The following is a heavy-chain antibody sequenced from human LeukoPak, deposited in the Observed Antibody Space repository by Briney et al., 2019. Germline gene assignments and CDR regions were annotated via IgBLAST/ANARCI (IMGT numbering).Heavy chain of an antibody. CDR2: IRYDGSNK. J-gene: IGHJ4*02. V-gene: IGHV3-30*02. Sequence: GGSLRLSCAASGFTFSDYYMSWIRQAPGKGLEWVAFIRYDGSNKYYADSVKGRFTISRDNSKNTLYVQMNSLRAEDTAVYYCAKPHFDDWGQGTLVTVSS. CDR3: AKPHFDD. CDR1: GFTFSDYY.